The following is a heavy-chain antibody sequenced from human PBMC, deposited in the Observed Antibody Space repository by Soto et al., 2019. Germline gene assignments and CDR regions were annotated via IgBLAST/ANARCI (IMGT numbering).Heavy chain of an antibody. CDR3: ARTAPMDAGDKYYYDF. V-gene: IGHV1-69*01. D-gene: IGHD3-16*01. J-gene: IGHJ4*02. CDR1: GGTFITFG. Sequence: QVQLVQSGAEVKKTGSSVKVSCKTSGGTFITFGISWVRQSPGQGLEWMGGIIPFFGTAEYSQKFEDRITITADESTNTVDMDLRSLTSEDTAIYYCARTAPMDAGDKYYYDFWGQGALVTVSS. CDR2: IIPFFGTA.